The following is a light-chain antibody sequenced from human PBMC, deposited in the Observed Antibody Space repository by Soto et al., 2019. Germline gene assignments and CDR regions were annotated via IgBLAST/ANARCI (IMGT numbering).Light chain of an antibody. CDR2: DDR. CDR1: RSDVGGYNL. V-gene: IGLV2-23*01. Sequence: QSALTQPASVSGSPGQSITISCTGSRSDVGGYNLVSWYQRHPGKAPKIMIYDDRKRPSGISNRFSGSKSGDTASLTISGLQAEDEADYYCCSYVGDASWVFGGGTKVTVL. J-gene: IGLJ3*02. CDR3: CSYVGDASWV.